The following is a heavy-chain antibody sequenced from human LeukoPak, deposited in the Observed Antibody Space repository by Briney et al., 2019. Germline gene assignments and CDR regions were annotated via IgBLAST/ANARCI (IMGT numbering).Heavy chain of an antibody. Sequence: GASVKVSCKASGYTFTNYDINWTRQATGQGLEWVGWMNPHSGNTGYVQKFQGRVSMTRDTSISTAYMEVTSLRSEDTAVYYCARGREYNWSPGDDVFDMWGQGTMVTVSS. CDR2: MNPHSGNT. CDR1: GYTFTNYD. CDR3: ARGREYNWSPGDDVFDM. D-gene: IGHD1-20*01. V-gene: IGHV1-8*01. J-gene: IGHJ3*02.